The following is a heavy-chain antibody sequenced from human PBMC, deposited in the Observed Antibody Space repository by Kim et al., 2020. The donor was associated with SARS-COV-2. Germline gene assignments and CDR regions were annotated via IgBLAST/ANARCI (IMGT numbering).Heavy chain of an antibody. V-gene: IGHV3-48*02. D-gene: IGHD5-18*01. CDR3: ARVHSYGQPFDY. Sequence: GGSLRLSCAASGFSYSAYSMNWVRQAPGKGLEWVSYISGPSTTTYYADFVKGRFTISRDNAKASVYLQMNSLRDEDTAVYYCARVHSYGQPFDYWGQGIL. J-gene: IGHJ4*02. CDR1: GFSYSAYS. CDR2: ISGPSTTT.